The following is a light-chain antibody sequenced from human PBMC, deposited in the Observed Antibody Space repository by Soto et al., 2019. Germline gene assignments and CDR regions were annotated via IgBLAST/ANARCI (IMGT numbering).Light chain of an antibody. CDR1: SSDVGGYNY. CDR3: QSYDSSLSGCYV. CDR2: DVS. V-gene: IGLV2-11*01. Sequence: QSVLTQPRSVSGSPGQSVTISCTGTSSDVGGYNYVSWYQQHPGKAPKLMIYDVSKRPSGVPDRFSGSKFGNTASLTISGLQAEDEADYYCQSYDSSLSGCYVFGTGTKVTVL. J-gene: IGLJ1*01.